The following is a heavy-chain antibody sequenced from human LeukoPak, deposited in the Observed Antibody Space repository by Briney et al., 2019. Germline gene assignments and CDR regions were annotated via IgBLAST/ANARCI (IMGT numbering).Heavy chain of an antibody. Sequence: SETLSFTCTVSGGSVSSGSYYWSWIRQPAGKGLEWIGRIYTSGSTNYNPSLKSRVTISVDTSKNQFSLKLSSVTAADTAVYYCARARDAWAVAGSIDYWGQGTLVTVSS. V-gene: IGHV4-61*02. CDR3: ARARDAWAVAGSIDY. D-gene: IGHD6-19*01. J-gene: IGHJ4*02. CDR1: GGSVSSGSYY. CDR2: IYTSGST.